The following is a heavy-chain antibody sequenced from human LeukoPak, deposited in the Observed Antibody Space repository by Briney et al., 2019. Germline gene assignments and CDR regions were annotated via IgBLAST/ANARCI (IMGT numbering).Heavy chain of an antibody. CDR2: ISSSSSYT. CDR3: ARVPVRTVAGNTAIDI. V-gene: IGHV3-11*06. D-gene: IGHD6-19*01. CDR1: GFTFSDYY. J-gene: IGHJ3*02. Sequence: KPGGFLRLSCAASGFTFSDYYMNWIRQAPGKGLEWVSYISSSSSYTNHADSVQGRFTISRDNAKNSLYLQMRSLRAEDTAVYYCARVPVRTVAGNTAIDIWGQGTTVTVSS.